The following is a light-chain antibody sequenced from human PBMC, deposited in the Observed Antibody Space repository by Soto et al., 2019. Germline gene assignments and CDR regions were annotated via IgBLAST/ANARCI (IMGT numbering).Light chain of an antibody. CDR1: TSNIGAPYD. CDR2: GDN. CDR3: QSYEISLHNYV. J-gene: IGLJ1*01. V-gene: IGLV1-40*01. Sequence: VLTQPPSVSGAPGQRVSISCTGSTSNIGAPYDVHWYQHLPGTAPKLLIYGDNNRPSGVPDRFSGSKSGTSASLAITRLQAEDEADYHCQSYEISLHNYVFGTGTKVTVL.